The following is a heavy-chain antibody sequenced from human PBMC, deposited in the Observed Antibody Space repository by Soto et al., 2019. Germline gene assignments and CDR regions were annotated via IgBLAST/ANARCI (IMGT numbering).Heavy chain of an antibody. D-gene: IGHD5-18*01. J-gene: IGHJ4*02. CDR3: ARGERGHSYGLDEYYFDS. Sequence: ASVKVSCKASVYTFTNYDINWVRQATGQGLEWMGWMNPHSGDTGYAHKFQARVTMTRNTSINTAYMDLSSLTSDDTAVYYCARGERGHSYGLDEYYFDSWGQGTLVTVSS. CDR1: VYTFTNYD. CDR2: MNPHSGDT. V-gene: IGHV1-8*01.